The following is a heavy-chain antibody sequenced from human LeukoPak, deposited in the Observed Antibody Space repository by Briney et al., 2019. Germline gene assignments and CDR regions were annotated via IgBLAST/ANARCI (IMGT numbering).Heavy chain of an antibody. CDR1: GFTFTNYD. J-gene: IGHJ5*02. V-gene: IGHV1-8*01. Sequence: ASVQVSCKATGFTFTNYDINWVRQPTGQGLEWMGWMNPINGNTGYAQKFQGRLTMTRDTSISTAYMELRSLTSEDTAVYYCVRDGEGVAISVNYWFAPWGRGTLVTVSS. CDR2: MNPINGNT. D-gene: IGHD3-10*01. CDR3: VRDGEGVAISVNYWFAP.